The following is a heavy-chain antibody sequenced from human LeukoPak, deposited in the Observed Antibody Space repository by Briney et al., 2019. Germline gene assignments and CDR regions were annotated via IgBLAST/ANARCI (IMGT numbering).Heavy chain of an antibody. CDR1: GYTFTGYY. CDR3: ARDRRMMYCSGGSCYGLDY. J-gene: IGHJ4*02. V-gene: IGHV1-2*02. CDR2: INPNSGGT. Sequence: GASVNVSCKASGYTFTGYYMHWVRQAPGQGLEWRGWINPNSGGTNYAQKFQGRVTMTRDTSISTAYMELSRLRSDDTAVYYCARDRRMMYCSGGSCYGLDYWGQGTLVTVSS. D-gene: IGHD2-15*01.